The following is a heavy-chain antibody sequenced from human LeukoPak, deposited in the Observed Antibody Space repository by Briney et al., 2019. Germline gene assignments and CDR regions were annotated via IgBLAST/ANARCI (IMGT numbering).Heavy chain of an antibody. CDR3: ARTNSSGYYFDY. V-gene: IGHV4-39*01. CDR2: IYYSGST. J-gene: IGHJ4*02. D-gene: IGHD6-19*01. Sequence: PSETLSLTCSVSGGSISSSNYYWGWIRQPPGKGLEWIGTIYYSGSTYYNPSLKSRVTISVDTSKNQFSLKLSSVTAADTAVYYCARTNSSGYYFDYWGQGTLVTVSS. CDR1: GGSISSSNYY.